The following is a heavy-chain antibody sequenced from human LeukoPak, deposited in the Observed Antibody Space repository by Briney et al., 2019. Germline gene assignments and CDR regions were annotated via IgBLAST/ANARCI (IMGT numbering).Heavy chain of an antibody. CDR1: GGSVNSANYY. CDR2: VYDGTT. V-gene: IGHV4-61*01. Sequence: PSETLSLTCAVSGGSVNSANYYWSWIRQPPGKGLEWIGYVYDGTTKYNPSLKSRVTMSVDTSKNWFSVKLTSVTAADTAVYYCARDRGDILTGLDAFDIWGQGTMVTVSS. J-gene: IGHJ3*02. CDR3: ARDRGDILTGLDAFDI. D-gene: IGHD3-9*01.